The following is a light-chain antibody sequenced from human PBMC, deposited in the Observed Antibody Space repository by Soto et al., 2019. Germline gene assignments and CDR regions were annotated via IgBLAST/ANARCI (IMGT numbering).Light chain of an antibody. CDR3: QQIYSAPLT. CDR2: AAS. CDR1: QSITTY. Sequence: IRKTQSPSSFSASTGDRVTITCRASQSITTYLNWYRQKPGKAPKLLIYAASSLQSGVPSRFSGSGSETEFTLSISSLQPEDFATYFCQQIYSAPLTFGGGTKVDI. V-gene: IGKV1-39*01. J-gene: IGKJ4*01.